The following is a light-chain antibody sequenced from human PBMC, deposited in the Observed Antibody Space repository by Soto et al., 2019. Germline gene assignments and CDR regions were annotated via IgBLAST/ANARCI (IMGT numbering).Light chain of an antibody. CDR3: QQYNSYPLT. V-gene: IGKV1-5*03. Sequence: DIQMTQSPSSLSASVGDRVTITCWASQSISSWLAWYQQKPGKAPKVLISRASSLESGVPSRFSGSGSGTEFTLTISSLQPDDFSTYYCQQYNSYPLTFGGGTKVEIK. CDR2: RAS. CDR1: QSISSW. J-gene: IGKJ4*01.